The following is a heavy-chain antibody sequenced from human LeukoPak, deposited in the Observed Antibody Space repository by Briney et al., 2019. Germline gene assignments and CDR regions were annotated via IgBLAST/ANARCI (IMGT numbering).Heavy chain of an antibody. CDR1: GFTFSSYA. D-gene: IGHD3-10*01. CDR2: ISYDGSNK. Sequence: GGSLRLSCAASGFTFSSYAMHWVRQAPGKGLEWVAVISYDGSNKYYADSVRGRFTISRDNSKNTLYLQMNSLRAEDTAVYYCARDPPSLFGELSHFDYWGQGTLVTVSS. J-gene: IGHJ4*02. CDR3: ARDPPSLFGELSHFDY. V-gene: IGHV3-30-3*01.